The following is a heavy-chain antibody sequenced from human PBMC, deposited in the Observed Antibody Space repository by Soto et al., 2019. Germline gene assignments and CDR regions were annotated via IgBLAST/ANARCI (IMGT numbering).Heavy chain of an antibody. Sequence: SETLSLTCTVSGGSISSYYWSWIRQPPGKGLEWIGYIYYSGSTNYNPSLKSRVTISVDTSKNQFSLKLSSVTAADTAVYYCARGLKGYYGSGVVDYWGQGTLVTVSS. V-gene: IGHV4-59*01. D-gene: IGHD3-10*01. CDR3: ARGLKGYYGSGVVDY. CDR2: IYYSGST. J-gene: IGHJ4*02. CDR1: GGSISSYY.